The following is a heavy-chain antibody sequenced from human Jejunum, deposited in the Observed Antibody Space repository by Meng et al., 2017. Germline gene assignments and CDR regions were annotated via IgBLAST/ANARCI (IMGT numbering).Heavy chain of an antibody. CDR1: GFTFSSYW. V-gene: IGHV3-7*01. D-gene: IGHD3-10*01. CDR3: ASGSVVRENDAFDI. CDR2: IMQDGSQK. Sequence: GESLKISCAASGFTFSSYWMIWVRQAPGKGLEWVANIMQDGSQKYYVDSVKGRFTISRDNAKNSLYLQMNSLRADDTAVYYCASGSVVRENDAFDIWGQGTMVTVSS. J-gene: IGHJ3*02.